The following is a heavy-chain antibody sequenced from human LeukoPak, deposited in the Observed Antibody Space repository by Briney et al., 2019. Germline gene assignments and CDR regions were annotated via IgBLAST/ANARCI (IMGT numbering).Heavy chain of an antibody. J-gene: IGHJ4*02. D-gene: IGHD3-10*01. CDR1: GFTFTTFA. V-gene: IGHV3-23*01. CDR3: AKDYYVSGSYYKDFDY. CDR2: ISGIGGST. Sequence: GGSLRLSCAASGFTFTTFAMCWVRQAPGKGLQWVSTISGIGGSTYYADSVKGRFTISRDNSKNTLYLQMNSLRAEDTAVYYFAKDYYVSGSYYKDFDYGGQGTLATVSS.